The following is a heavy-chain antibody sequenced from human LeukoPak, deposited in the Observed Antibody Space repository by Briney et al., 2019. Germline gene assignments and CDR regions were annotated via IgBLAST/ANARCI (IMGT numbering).Heavy chain of an antibody. V-gene: IGHV4-39*07. J-gene: IGHJ4*02. CDR3: ARDRGDYYFDY. CDR1: GGSLSSSSYY. D-gene: IGHD7-27*01. CDR2: IYYSGST. Sequence: SETLSLTCTVSGGSLSSSSYYWGWIRQPPGKGLEWIGSIYYSGSTYYNPSLKSRVTISVDTFKNQFSLKLGSVTAADTAVYYCARDRGDYYFDYWGQGTLVTVSS.